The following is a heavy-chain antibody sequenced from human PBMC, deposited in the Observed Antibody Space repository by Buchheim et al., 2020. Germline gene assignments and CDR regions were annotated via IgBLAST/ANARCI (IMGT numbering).Heavy chain of an antibody. CDR3: ARAEIVVVPAAIEEADWFDP. D-gene: IGHD2-2*02. CDR2: IYYSGST. Sequence: QVQLQESGPGLVKPSQTLSLTCTVSGGSISSGGYYWSWIRQHPGKGLEWIGYIYYSGSTYYNPSLKSRVTISVDTSKNQFSLKLSSVTAADTAVYYCARAEIVVVPAAIEEADWFDPWGQGTL. V-gene: IGHV4-31*03. CDR1: GGSISSGGYY. J-gene: IGHJ5*02.